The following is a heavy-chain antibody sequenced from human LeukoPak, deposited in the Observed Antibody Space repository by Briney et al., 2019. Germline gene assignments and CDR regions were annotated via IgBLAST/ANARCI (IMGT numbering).Heavy chain of an antibody. D-gene: IGHD1-26*01. CDR1: GYTFTDHY. CDR2: INPNSGGT. Sequence: ASVKVSCKASGYTFTDHYMHWVRQAPGQGLEWMGWINPNSGGTNSAQNFQGRVTMTRHTSISTAYMELSRLTSDDAAVYYCARDXWELXXWGQGTLVT. CDR3: ARDXWELXX. J-gene: IGHJ1*01. V-gene: IGHV1-2*02.